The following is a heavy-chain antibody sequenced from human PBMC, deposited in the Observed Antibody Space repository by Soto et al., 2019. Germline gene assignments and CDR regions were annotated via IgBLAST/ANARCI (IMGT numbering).Heavy chain of an antibody. CDR2: ISSDGNHK. CDR1: GFSVSAYT. CDR3: ARWEQPLFDY. D-gene: IGHD1-1*01. J-gene: IGHJ4*02. Sequence: QVQLVESGGGVVQPGRSLRLSCAASGFSVSAYTVHWVRQAPGKGLEWVAVISSDGNHKYYTDSVKGRFAISRDTSTNTVFLQMSSLGREDTAVYYCARWEQPLFDYWGQGTLVTVSS. V-gene: IGHV3-30*09.